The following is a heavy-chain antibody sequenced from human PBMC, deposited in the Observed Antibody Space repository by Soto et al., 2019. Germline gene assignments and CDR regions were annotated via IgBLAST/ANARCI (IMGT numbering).Heavy chain of an antibody. V-gene: IGHV4-39*01. Sequence: SETLSLTCTVSGGSISSSSYYWGWIRQPPGKGLEWIGSINYSGSTYYNPSLKSRVTISVDTSKNQFSLKLSSVTAADTAVYYCAIASTVTAGLFDYWGQGTLVTVSS. CDR2: INYSGST. J-gene: IGHJ4*02. CDR3: AIASTVTAGLFDY. CDR1: GGSISSSSYY. D-gene: IGHD4-17*01.